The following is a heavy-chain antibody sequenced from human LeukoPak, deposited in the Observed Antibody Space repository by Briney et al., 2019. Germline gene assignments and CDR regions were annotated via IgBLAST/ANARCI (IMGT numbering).Heavy chain of an antibody. CDR1: GYTFTSYG. V-gene: IGHV1-18*01. D-gene: IGHD4-23*01. CDR2: ISAYNGNT. CDR3: ASLDYGGNFDY. Sequence: ASVKVSCTASGYTFTSYGISWVRQAPGQGLEWMGWISAYNGNTNYAQKLQGRVTMTTDTSTSTAYMELRSLRSDDTAVYYCASLDYGGNFDYWGQGTLVTVSS. J-gene: IGHJ4*02.